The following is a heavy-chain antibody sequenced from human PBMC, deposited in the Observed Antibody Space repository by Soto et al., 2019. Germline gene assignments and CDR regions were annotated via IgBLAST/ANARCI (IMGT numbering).Heavy chain of an antibody. Sequence: QVQLQESGPGLVKPSETLSLTCSVSGGSINSYYWGWIRQPPGKGLEWIGYISYTGSTDYSPSLKSRVTISVDTSKNQCYLKVRSVTAADTAIYFCARHYPIGNNWNYFDYWGRGTLVTVSS. CDR2: ISYTGST. CDR1: GGSINSYY. CDR3: ARHYPIGNNWNYFDY. J-gene: IGHJ4*02. V-gene: IGHV4-59*08. D-gene: IGHD1-1*01.